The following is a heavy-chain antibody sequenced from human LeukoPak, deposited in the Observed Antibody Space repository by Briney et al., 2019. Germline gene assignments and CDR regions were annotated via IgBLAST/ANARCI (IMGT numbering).Heavy chain of an antibody. CDR1: GGSISSSSYY. CDR3: ARRRRIGRYSYGCLDY. D-gene: IGHD5-18*01. J-gene: IGHJ4*02. CDR2: IYYSGST. Sequence: SEILSLTCTVSGGSISSSSYYWGWIRQPPGKGLEWIGSIYYSGSTYYNPSLKSRVTISVDTSKNQFSLKLSSVTAADTAVYYCARRRRIGRYSYGCLDYWGQGTLVTVSS. V-gene: IGHV4-39*01.